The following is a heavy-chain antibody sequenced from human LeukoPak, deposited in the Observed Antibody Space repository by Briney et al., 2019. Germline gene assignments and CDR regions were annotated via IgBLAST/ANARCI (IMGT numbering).Heavy chain of an antibody. CDR1: GYTFSGYY. J-gene: IGHJ4*02. Sequence: ASVKVSCKASGYTFSGYYMHWVRQTPGQGHEWMGWISPKSGDTNYAQNFQGRVTMTRDTSISTAYMELSRLTSDDTAVYYCARGRDKTTSPAIDYWGQGTLVTVSS. CDR3: ARGRDKTTSPAIDY. CDR2: ISPKSGDT. D-gene: IGHD2-2*01. V-gene: IGHV1-2*02.